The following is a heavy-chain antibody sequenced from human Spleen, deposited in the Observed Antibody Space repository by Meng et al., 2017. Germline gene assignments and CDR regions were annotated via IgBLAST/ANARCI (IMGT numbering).Heavy chain of an antibody. CDR1: GFAFSSYE. V-gene: IGHV3-48*03. D-gene: IGHD5-18*01. Sequence: GESLKISCAASGFAFSSYEMNWVRQAPGKGLEWVSYISTSGTTIYYADSVKGRFTISRDNAKNSLFLQMKSLRAEDTAVYYCTRIGYTDGYDHYYYYYAMDVWGHGNTVNGAS. CDR3: TRIGYTDGYDHYYYYYAMDV. J-gene: IGHJ6*02. CDR2: ISTSGTTI.